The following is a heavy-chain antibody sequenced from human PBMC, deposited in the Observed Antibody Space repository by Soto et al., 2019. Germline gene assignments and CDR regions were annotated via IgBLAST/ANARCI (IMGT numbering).Heavy chain of an antibody. J-gene: IGHJ6*02. V-gene: IGHV1-2*04. Sequence: GASVKVSCKASGYTFTGYYMHWVRQAPGQGLEWKGWINPNSGGTNYAQKFQGWVTMTRDTSISTAYMELSRLRSDDTAVYYCARDRVAAPYYYYGMDVWGQGTTVTVSS. CDR3: ARDRVAAPYYYYGMDV. CDR2: INPNSGGT. CDR1: GYTFTGYY. D-gene: IGHD6-6*01.